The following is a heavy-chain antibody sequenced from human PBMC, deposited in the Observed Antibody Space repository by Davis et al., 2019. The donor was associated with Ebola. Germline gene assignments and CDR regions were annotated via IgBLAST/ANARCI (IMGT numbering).Heavy chain of an antibody. Sequence: GGSLRLSCAASGFTFSGSAMHWVRQASGKGLEWVGRIRSKANSYATAYAASVNGRFTISRDDSKNTAYLQMNSLRVEDTAVYYCARDRRYGDYGYYGMDVWGQGTTVTVSS. CDR3: ARDRRYGDYGYYGMDV. CDR2: IRSKANSYAT. J-gene: IGHJ6*02. D-gene: IGHD4-17*01. V-gene: IGHV3-73*01. CDR1: GFTFSGSA.